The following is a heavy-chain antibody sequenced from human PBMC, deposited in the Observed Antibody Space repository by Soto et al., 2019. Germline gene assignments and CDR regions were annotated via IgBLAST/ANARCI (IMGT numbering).Heavy chain of an antibody. D-gene: IGHD6-19*01. Sequence: SETLSLTCAVYGGSFSGYYWSWIRRPPGKGLEWIGEINHSGSTNYNPSLKSRVTISVDTSKNQFSLKLSSVTAADTAGYYCARGPVAGTRNGDFDIWGQVPMVTFSS. CDR1: GGSFSGYY. CDR3: ARGPVAGTRNGDFDI. CDR2: INHSGST. J-gene: IGHJ3*02. V-gene: IGHV4-34*01.